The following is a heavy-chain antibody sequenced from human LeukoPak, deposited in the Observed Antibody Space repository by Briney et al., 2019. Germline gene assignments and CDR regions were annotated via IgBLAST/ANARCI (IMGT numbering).Heavy chain of an antibody. CDR3: ARLGGYFDY. Sequence: SETLSLTCTVSGGSISSYYWSWIRQPPGKGLEWIGYIYYSGSTNYNPSLKSRVTISVDTSKNQFSLKLSSVTAADTAVYYCARLGGYFDYWGQGTLVTVSS. CDR1: GGSISSYY. J-gene: IGHJ4*02. V-gene: IGHV4-59*08. CDR2: IYYSGST. D-gene: IGHD3-10*01.